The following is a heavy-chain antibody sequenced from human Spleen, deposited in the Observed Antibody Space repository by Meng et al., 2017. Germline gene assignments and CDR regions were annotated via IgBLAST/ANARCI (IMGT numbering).Heavy chain of an antibody. CDR1: GLSFTDAW. D-gene: IGHD6-13*01. CDR3: ATGAAAADH. J-gene: IGHJ4*02. V-gene: IGHV3-15*01. CDR2: IKRNSDGGTI. Sequence: GGSLRLSCVASGLSFTDAWMSWVRQAPGKGLEWVGRIKRNSDGGTIDYAAPVKGRFTISRDDSKNTLYLQMDSLITEDTAVYFCATGAAAADHWGQGTLVTVPQ.